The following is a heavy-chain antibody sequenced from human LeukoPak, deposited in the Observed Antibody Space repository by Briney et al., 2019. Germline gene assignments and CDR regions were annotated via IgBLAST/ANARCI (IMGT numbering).Heavy chain of an antibody. CDR1: GYTFTSYD. J-gene: IGHJ6*03. CDR3: ARAYYGSGRNYYYYYMDV. Sequence: ASVKVSCKASGYTFTSYDINWVRQATGQGLEWMGWMNPNSGNTGYAQKFQGRVTMTRNTSISTAYMELSSLRSEDTAVYYCARAYYGSGRNYYYYYMDVWGKGTTVTVS. CDR2: MNPNSGNT. D-gene: IGHD3-10*01. V-gene: IGHV1-8*01.